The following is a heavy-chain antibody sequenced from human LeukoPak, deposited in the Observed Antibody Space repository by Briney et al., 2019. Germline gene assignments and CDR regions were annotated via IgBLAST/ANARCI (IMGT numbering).Heavy chain of an antibody. J-gene: IGHJ4*02. CDR3: ARGIVGATTFDY. CDR2: INHSGST. Sequence: SETLSLTCAVYGGSFSGYYWSWIRQPPGKGLEWIGEINHSGSTNYNPSLKSRVTISVDTSKNQFSLKLSSVTAADTAVYYCARGIVGATTFDYWGQGTLVTVSS. CDR1: GGSFSGYY. V-gene: IGHV4-34*01. D-gene: IGHD1-26*01.